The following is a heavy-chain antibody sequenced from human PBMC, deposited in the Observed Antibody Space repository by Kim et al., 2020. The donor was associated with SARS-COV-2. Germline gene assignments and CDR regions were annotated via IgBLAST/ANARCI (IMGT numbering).Heavy chain of an antibody. V-gene: IGHV4-39*01. Sequence: LKSRFTIPVDTSKTQFSLKLSSVTAADTAVYYCARHELEYSSSSGPNFDYWGQGTLVTVSS. D-gene: IGHD6-6*01. J-gene: IGHJ4*02. CDR3: ARHELEYSSSSGPNFDY.